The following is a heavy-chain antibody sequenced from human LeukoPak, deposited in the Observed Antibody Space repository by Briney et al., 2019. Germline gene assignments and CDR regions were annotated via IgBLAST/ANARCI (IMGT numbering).Heavy chain of an antibody. CDR2: ISSSGSTI. CDR3: ARVYCSGGSCPDY. D-gene: IGHD2-15*01. Sequence: GGSLRLSCAASGFTFSDYYMSWIRQAPGKGLEWVSYISSSGSTIYYADSVKGRFTISRDNAKNSLYLQMNSLRAGDTAVYYCARVYCSGGSCPDYWGQGTLVTVSS. J-gene: IGHJ4*02. CDR1: GFTFSDYY. V-gene: IGHV3-11*01.